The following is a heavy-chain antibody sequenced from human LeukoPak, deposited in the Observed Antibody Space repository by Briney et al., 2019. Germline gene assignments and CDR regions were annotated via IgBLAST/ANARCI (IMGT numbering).Heavy chain of an antibody. CDR1: GFIFDDYA. CDR2: INWDGGNT. CDR3: KGSGYSYFDY. Sequence: GGSLRLSCAASGFIFDDYAMHWVRQAPGKGLEWVSLINWDGGNTYYADSVKGRFTVSRDNSENSLYLQMNSLRPEDTALYYAKGSGYSYFDYWGQGTLVTVSS. D-gene: IGHD5-18*01. J-gene: IGHJ4*02. V-gene: IGHV3-43D*03.